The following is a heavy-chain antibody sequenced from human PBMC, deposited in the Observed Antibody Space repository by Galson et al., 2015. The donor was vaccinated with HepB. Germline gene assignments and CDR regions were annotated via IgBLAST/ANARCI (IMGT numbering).Heavy chain of an antibody. CDR1: GDSVSSNTAA. J-gene: IGHJ6*02. CDR3: ARVRTRRPPHYYYGLDV. CDR2: TYYRAKWYQ. V-gene: IGHV6-1*01. Sequence: CAISGDSVSSNTAAWNWIRQSPSRGLEWLGRTYYRAKWYQDYAVSVKSRMTINSDTSKNQFSLQLNSVTPEDTAVYYCARVRTRRPPHYYYGLDVWGQGATVTVSS.